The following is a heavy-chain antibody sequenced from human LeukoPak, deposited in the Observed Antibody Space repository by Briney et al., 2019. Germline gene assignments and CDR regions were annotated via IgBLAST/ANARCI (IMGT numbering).Heavy chain of an antibody. CDR1: GFTFSSYA. D-gene: IGHD2-15*01. J-gene: IGHJ4*02. Sequence: PGGSLRLSCAASGFTFSSYAMHWVRQAPGKGLEWVAVISYDGSNEYYADSVKGRFTISRDNSKNTLYLQMNSLRAEDTAVYYCAGDRRYCSGGSCYQSFDYWGQGTLVTVSS. CDR2: ISYDGSNE. CDR3: AGDRRYCSGGSCYQSFDY. V-gene: IGHV3-30*04.